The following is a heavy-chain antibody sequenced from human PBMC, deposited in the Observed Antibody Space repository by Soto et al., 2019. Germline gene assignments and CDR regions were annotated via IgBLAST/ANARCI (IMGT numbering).Heavy chain of an antibody. CDR1: GFTFSSYS. V-gene: IGHV3-21*01. CDR2: ISSSSSYI. J-gene: IGHJ4*02. Sequence: EVQLVESGGGLVKPGGSLRLSCAASGFTFSSYSMNWVRQAPGKGLEWVSAISSSSSYIYYADSVKGRFTISGDNAKNSLYLQTNGLRAEDSAVYYGARDLYSSSARYFDYWGQGTVVTVSS. D-gene: IGHD6-6*01. CDR3: ARDLYSSSARYFDY.